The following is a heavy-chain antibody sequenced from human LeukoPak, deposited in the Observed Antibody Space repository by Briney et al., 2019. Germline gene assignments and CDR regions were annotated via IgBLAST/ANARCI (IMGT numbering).Heavy chain of an antibody. CDR3: ARAQTFYGSGSYLY. D-gene: IGHD3-10*01. V-gene: IGHV3-48*02. CDR2: ISSSSSTI. CDR1: GFTFSRYS. Sequence: GGSLRLSCAASGFTFSRYSMNWVREAPGKGLEWVSYISSSSSTIYYADSVKGRFTISRDNAKNSVYLQMNSLRDEDTAVYYCARAQTFYGSGSYLYWGQGTLVTVSS. J-gene: IGHJ4*02.